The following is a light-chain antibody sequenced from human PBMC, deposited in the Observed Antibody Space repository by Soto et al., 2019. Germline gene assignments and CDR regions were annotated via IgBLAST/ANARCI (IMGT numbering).Light chain of an antibody. J-gene: IGLJ1*01. CDR3: GTWDSSLSAGV. CDR2: ENN. Sequence: QSVLTQPPSVSVAPGQKVTISCSGSSSNIGNNYVSWYQQLPGTAPKLLIYENNKRPSGIPDRFSGSKFGTSATLGITGLQAGDEADFYCGTWDSSLSAGVFGTGTKVTVL. V-gene: IGLV1-51*01. CDR1: SSNIGNNY.